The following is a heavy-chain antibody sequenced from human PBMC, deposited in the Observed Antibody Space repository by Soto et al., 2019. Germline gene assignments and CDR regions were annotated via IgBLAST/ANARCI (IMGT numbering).Heavy chain of an antibody. CDR2: IIPIFGTA. V-gene: IGHV1-69*13. D-gene: IGHD3-22*01. J-gene: IGHJ4*02. CDR3: ARDLLARNYYDSSCYYPFDY. CDR1: GGTFSSYA. Sequence: SVKVSCKASGGTFSSYAISWVRQAPGQGLEWMGGIIPIFGTANYAQKFQGRVTITADESTSTAYMELSSLRSEDTAVYYCARDLLARNYYDSSCYYPFDYWGQGTLVTVSS.